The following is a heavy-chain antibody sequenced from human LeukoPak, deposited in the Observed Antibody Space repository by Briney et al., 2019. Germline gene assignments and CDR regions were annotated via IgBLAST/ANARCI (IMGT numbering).Heavy chain of an antibody. J-gene: IGHJ4*02. CDR2: ISGSGGST. V-gene: IGHV3-23*01. CDR3: AKDLGLTIDYYDSSGYGY. Sequence: GGSLRLSCAASGFTFSSYSMNWVRQAPGKGLEWVSAISGSGGSTYYADSVKGRFTISRDNSKNTLYLQMNSLRAEDTAVYYCAKDLGLTIDYYDSSGYGYWGQGTLVTVSS. CDR1: GFTFSSYS. D-gene: IGHD3-22*01.